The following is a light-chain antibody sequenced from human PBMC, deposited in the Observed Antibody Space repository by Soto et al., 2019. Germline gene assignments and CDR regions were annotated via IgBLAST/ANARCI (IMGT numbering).Light chain of an antibody. Sequence: QSALTQPHSASGSPGQSVTISCTGTSSDVGGYNYVSWYQQHPGKVPKLMVYEVNKRPSGVPDRFSGSKSGNTASLTVSGLQADDEADYYCTSYAGGNNVFGTGTKLTVL. V-gene: IGLV2-8*01. CDR3: TSYAGGNNV. J-gene: IGLJ1*01. CDR2: EVN. CDR1: SSDVGGYNY.